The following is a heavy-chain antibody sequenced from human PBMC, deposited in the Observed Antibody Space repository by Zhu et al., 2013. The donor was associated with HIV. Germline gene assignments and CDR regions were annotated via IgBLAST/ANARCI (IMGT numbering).Heavy chain of an antibody. V-gene: IGHV1-24*01. D-gene: IGHD3-22*01. CDR3: ATGGYYDSSGSGALDAFDI. CDR2: FDPEDGET. Sequence: QVQLVQSGAEVKKPGASVKVSCKVSGYTLTELSMHWVRQAPGKGLEWMGGFDPEDGETIYAQKFQGRVTMTEDTSTDTAYMELSSLRSEDTAVYYCATGGYYDSSGSGALDAFDIWGQGTMVTVSS. CDR1: GYTLTELS. J-gene: IGHJ3*02.